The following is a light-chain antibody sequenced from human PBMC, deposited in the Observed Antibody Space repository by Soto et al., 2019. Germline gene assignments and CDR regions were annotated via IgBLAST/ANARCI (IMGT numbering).Light chain of an antibody. CDR1: QTISKW. Sequence: DVQMTQSPSTLSASVGDRATITCRASQTISKWLAWYQQKPGRAPNLLIYDASSLQTGLPSRFSGSGSGTEFTLIITSLQSDDFATYHCQQYNHSSFTFGPGTKVDL. V-gene: IGKV1-5*01. J-gene: IGKJ3*01. CDR3: QQYNHSSFT. CDR2: DAS.